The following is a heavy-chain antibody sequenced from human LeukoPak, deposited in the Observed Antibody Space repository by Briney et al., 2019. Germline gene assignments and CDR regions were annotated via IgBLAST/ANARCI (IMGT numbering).Heavy chain of an antibody. J-gene: IGHJ4*02. CDR3: AKDIGYDSSGYYAD. D-gene: IGHD3-22*01. V-gene: IGHV3-9*01. CDR2: ISWNSGSI. CDR1: GFTFDDYA. Sequence: PGGSLRLSCAASGFTFDDYAMHWVRQAPGKGLEWVSGISWNSGSIGYADSVKGRFTISRDNAKNSLYLQMNSLRAEDTALYYCAKDIGYDSSGYYADWGQGTLVTVSS.